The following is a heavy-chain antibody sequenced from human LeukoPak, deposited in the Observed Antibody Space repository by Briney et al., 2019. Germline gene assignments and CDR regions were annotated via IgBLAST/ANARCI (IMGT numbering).Heavy chain of an antibody. Sequence: PGGSLRLSCAASGFTFSSYSMNWVRQAPGKGLEWVSSISSSSSYIYYADSVKGRFTISRDNAKNSLYLQMNSLRAEDTAVYYCAREAQLWLRWDYWGQGTLVTVSS. V-gene: IGHV3-21*01. CDR1: GFTFSSYS. D-gene: IGHD5-18*01. CDR3: AREAQLWLRWDY. CDR2: ISSSSSYI. J-gene: IGHJ4*02.